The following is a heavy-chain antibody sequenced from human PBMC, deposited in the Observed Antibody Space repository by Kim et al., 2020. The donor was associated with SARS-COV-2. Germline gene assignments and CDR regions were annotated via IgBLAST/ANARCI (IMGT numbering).Heavy chain of an antibody. CDR3: ARAVSGITMIVVVTAYYYYYMDV. J-gene: IGHJ6*03. V-gene: IGHV4-34*01. CDR2: INHSGST. Sequence: SETLSLTCAVYGGSFSGYYWSWIRQPPGKGLEWIGEINHSGSTNYNPSLKSRVTISVDTSKNQFSLKLSSVTAADTAVYYCARAVSGITMIVVVTAYYYYYMDVWGKGTTVTVSS. D-gene: IGHD3-22*01. CDR1: GGSFSGYY.